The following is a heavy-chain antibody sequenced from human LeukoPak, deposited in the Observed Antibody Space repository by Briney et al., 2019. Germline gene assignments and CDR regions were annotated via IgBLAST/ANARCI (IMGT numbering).Heavy chain of an antibody. J-gene: IGHJ4*02. CDR1: GGTFSSYA. CDR2: IIPIFGTA. V-gene: IGHV1-69*01. D-gene: IGHD2-15*01. CDR3: ASCSGGSCYIMDY. Sequence: GSSVKVSCKASGGTFSSYAISWVRQAPGQGLEGMGWIIPIFGTANYAQKFQGRVTITADESTSTAYMELSSLRSEDTAVYYCASCSGGSCYIMDYWGQGTLVTVSS.